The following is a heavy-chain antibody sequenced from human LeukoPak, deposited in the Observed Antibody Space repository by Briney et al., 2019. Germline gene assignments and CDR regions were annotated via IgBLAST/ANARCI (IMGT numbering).Heavy chain of an antibody. CDR2: ISPYKGTT. CDR1: GYTFTSYG. CDR3: ARRVAVARSDAFDI. V-gene: IGHV1-18*01. D-gene: IGHD6-19*01. Sequence: GGSVKVSCKASGYTFTSYGISWVRQAPGQGLEWMGWISPYKGTTNYAQKLQGSVTMSTDTSTGTAYMELRSLRSDDTAVYYCARRVAVARSDAFDIWGQGTMVTFSS. J-gene: IGHJ3*02.